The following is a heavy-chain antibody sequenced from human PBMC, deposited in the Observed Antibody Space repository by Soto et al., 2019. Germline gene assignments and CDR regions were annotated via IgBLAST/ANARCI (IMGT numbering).Heavy chain of an antibody. D-gene: IGHD6-13*01. CDR3: WYSSSWTPHDY. Sequence: EVQLLESGGGLVQPGGSLRLSCAASGFTFSSYAMSWVRQAPGKGLEWVSAISGSGGSIYYADSVKGRFTISRDNSKNTLYLQMNSLRAEDTAVYYCWYSSSWTPHDYWGQGTLVTVSS. CDR2: ISGSGGSI. V-gene: IGHV3-23*01. J-gene: IGHJ4*02. CDR1: GFTFSSYA.